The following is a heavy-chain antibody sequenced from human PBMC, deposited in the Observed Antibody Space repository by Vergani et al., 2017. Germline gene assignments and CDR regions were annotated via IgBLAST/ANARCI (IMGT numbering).Heavy chain of an antibody. J-gene: IGHJ5*02. CDR3: ARDFGSGSYYTFDP. D-gene: IGHD3-10*01. CDR1: GYTFTNYY. CDR2: INPSGGST. V-gene: IGHV1-46*01. Sequence: QVLLVQSGAEVKKPGASVRVSCKTSGYTFTNYYIHWVRQAPGQGLEWMGIINPSGGSTTYAQQFQGRVTMTTDTSTSTAYMELRSLRSDDTAVYYCARDFGSGSYYTFDPWGQGTLVTVSS.